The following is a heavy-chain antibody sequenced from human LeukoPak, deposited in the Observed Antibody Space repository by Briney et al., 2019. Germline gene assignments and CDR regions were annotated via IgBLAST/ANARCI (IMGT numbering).Heavy chain of an antibody. CDR3: AKDGGRRNRWFDVFDL. CDR1: GFTFDDYA. CDR2: INWNSGNI. V-gene: IGHV3-9*01. D-gene: IGHD4-23*01. J-gene: IGHJ3*01. Sequence: PGRSLRLSCAASGFTFDDYAMHWVRQAPGEGLEWVSGINWNSGNIGYADSVKGRFTISRDNAKNSLFLQMNSLTVEDTALYYCAKDGGRRNRWFDVFDLWGQGTMVTVSS.